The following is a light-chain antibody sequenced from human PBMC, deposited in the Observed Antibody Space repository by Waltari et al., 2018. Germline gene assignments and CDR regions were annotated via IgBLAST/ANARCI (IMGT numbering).Light chain of an antibody. CDR3: QQYYTYPPT. CDR2: ATS. V-gene: IGKV1-8*01. Sequence: AIRMTQSPSSFSASTGDRVTITCRASQGISSYLAWYQQKPGTAPKLLIYATSTLQSGVPSRFSCSGSGTDFSLTISCLQSEDFATYYCQQYYTYPPTFGPGTKVDIK. J-gene: IGKJ3*01. CDR1: QGISSY.